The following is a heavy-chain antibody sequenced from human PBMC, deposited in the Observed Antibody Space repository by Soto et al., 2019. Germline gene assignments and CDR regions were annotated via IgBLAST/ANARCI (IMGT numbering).Heavy chain of an antibody. J-gene: IGHJ4*02. V-gene: IGHV4-30-4*01. Sequence: TLSLTGNVSGGPIKTGDYYWNWIRQTPGKGLEWIGYVFYSGATNYSPSIKRRAAISMDTSKNQFSLSLTSVTAADTAVYYCARAGLSFGHIRFWGQG. D-gene: IGHD3-3*01. CDR1: GGPIKTGDYY. CDR3: ARAGLSFGHIRF. CDR2: VFYSGAT.